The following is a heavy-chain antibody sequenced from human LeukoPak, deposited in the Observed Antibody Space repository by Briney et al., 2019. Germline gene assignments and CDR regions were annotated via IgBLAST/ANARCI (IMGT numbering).Heavy chain of an antibody. J-gene: IGHJ4*02. CDR3: ARDRPYGGKGDFDY. D-gene: IGHD4-23*01. CDR2: IHTDGGT. Sequence: GGSLRLSCAASGFTFSSYGMRWVRQAPGKGLEWVSVIHTDGGTYSSDSVKDRFTISRDNSKNTLFLQMNSLRVEDTAVYYCARDRPYGGKGDFDYWGQGTLVTVSS. CDR1: GFTFSSYG. V-gene: IGHV3-66*01.